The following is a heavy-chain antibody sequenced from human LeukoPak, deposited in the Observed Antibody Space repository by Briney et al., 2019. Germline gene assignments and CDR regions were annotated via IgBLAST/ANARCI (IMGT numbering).Heavy chain of an antibody. CDR3: ARDFSRPNRAFDI. CDR2: IYTSGST. Sequence: PSETLSLTCTVSGGSISSSSYYWSWIRQPAGKGLEWIGRIYTSGSTNYNPSLKSRVTISVDTSKNQFSLKLSSVTAADTAVYYCARDFSRPNRAFDIWGQGTMVTVSS. J-gene: IGHJ3*02. V-gene: IGHV4-61*02. CDR1: GGSISSSSYY.